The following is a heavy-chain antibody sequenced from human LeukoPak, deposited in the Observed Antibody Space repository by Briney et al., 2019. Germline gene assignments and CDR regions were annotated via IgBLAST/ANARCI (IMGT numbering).Heavy chain of an antibody. J-gene: IGHJ4*02. V-gene: IGHV3-48*03. D-gene: IGHD1-1*01. Sequence: GGSLRLSCAASGFTLSSFAMNWVRQAPGKGLEWVSYISSSGSTIYYADSVKGRFTISRDNAKNSLYLQMNSLRAEDTAVYYCARGSPLYKYWGQGTLVTVSS. CDR2: ISSSGSTI. CDR1: GFTLSSFA. CDR3: ARGSPLYKY.